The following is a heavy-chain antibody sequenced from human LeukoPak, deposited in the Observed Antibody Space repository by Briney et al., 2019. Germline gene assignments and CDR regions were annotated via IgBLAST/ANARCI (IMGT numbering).Heavy chain of an antibody. D-gene: IGHD3-3*01. J-gene: IGHJ4*02. V-gene: IGHV3-23*01. CDR3: ARIYDFWSGYWSDY. CDR1: GLTFSSYA. CDR2: ISGSGGST. Sequence: GGSLRLSCAASGLTFSSYAMSWVRQAPGKGLEWVSAISGSGGSTYYADSVKGRFTISRDNSKNTLYLQMNSLRAEDTAVYYCARIYDFWSGYWSDYWGQGTLVTVSS.